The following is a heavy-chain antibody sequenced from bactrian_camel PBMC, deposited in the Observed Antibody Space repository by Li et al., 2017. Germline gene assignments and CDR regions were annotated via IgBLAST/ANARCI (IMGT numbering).Heavy chain of an antibody. CDR2: IYCGGGTT. CDR1: GITDSTTC. J-gene: IGHJ4*01. V-gene: IGHV3S40*01. D-gene: IGHD6*01. Sequence: DVQLVESGGGSVQAGGSLRLSCAASGITDSTTCMGWFRQAPGKEREGVASIYCGGGTTRYADSVKGRFTISRDDVNKEVYLQMNSLKPEDTAIYYCAAGRPRIGSWSLNPGWYSDWGQGTQVTVS. CDR3: AAGRPRIGSWSLNPGWYSD.